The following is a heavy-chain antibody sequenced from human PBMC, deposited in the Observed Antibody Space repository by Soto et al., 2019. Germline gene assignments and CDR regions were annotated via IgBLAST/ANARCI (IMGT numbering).Heavy chain of an antibody. CDR2: ISGSGGST. CDR1: GFTFSSYA. J-gene: IGHJ6*02. CDR3: AKDSVDTAMVDYYYYGMDV. Sequence: GGSLRLSCAASGFTFSSYAMSWVRQAPGKGLEWVSAISGSGGSTYYADSVKGRFTISSDNSKNTLYLQMNSLRAEDTAVYYCAKDSVDTAMVDYYYYGMDVWGQGTTVTVSS. D-gene: IGHD5-18*01. V-gene: IGHV3-23*01.